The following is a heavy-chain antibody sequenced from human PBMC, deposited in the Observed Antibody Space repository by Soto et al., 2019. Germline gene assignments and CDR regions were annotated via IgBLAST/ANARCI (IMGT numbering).Heavy chain of an antibody. V-gene: IGHV3-33*01. D-gene: IGHD2-15*01. J-gene: IGHJ6*02. CDR1: GFTFSSYG. CDR2: ICGDGGST. Sequence: GGSLRLSCAASGFTFSSYGMHWVRQAPGKGLEWVAVICGDGGSTYYADSVKGRFTISRDNSKNTLYLQMNSLRAEDTAVYYCAADIVVVVAATPRPYYYYGMDVWGQGTTVTVSS. CDR3: AADIVVVVAATPRPYYYYGMDV.